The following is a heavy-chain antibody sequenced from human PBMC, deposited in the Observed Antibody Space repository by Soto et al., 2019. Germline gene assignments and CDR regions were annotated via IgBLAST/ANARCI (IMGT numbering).Heavy chain of an antibody. V-gene: IGHV4-4*02. CDR3: ARALGPPYSSRWYRGDWFAP. CDR2: IYHSGST. Sequence: QVQLQESGPGLVKPSGTLSLTCAVSGGSISSSNWWSWVRQPPGKGLEWIGEIYHSGSTNYNPSLKRRVTISVAKSKTQFSLKLSSVTAADTAVYYCARALGPPYSSRWYRGDWFAPWGQGTLVTVSS. D-gene: IGHD6-13*01. J-gene: IGHJ5*02. CDR1: GGSISSSNW.